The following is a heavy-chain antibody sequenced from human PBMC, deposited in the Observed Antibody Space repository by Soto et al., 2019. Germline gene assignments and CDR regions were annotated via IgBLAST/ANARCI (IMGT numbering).Heavy chain of an antibody. Sequence: PGGSLRLSCAASGFTFSSYAMSWVRQAPGKGLEWVSAISGSGVSTYYADSVKGRFTISGDNSKNTLYLQMNSLRAEDTAVYYCAKSPGMYYYDSSGYYHYDYWGQGTLVTVSS. CDR2: ISGSGVST. J-gene: IGHJ4*02. CDR3: AKSPGMYYYDSSGYYHYDY. CDR1: GFTFSSYA. V-gene: IGHV3-23*01. D-gene: IGHD3-22*01.